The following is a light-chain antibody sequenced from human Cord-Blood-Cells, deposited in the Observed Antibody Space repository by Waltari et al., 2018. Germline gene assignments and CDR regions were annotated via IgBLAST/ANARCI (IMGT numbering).Light chain of an antibody. V-gene: IGKV3-20*01. J-gene: IGKJ3*01. CDR3: QQYGSSQFT. CDR1: QSVGSSY. CDR2: GAS. Sequence: ELVLTHSPGSLSSSPGATATLSCRASQSVGSSYLAWYQQKPGQAPRLLIYGASSRATGIPDMFSGSGSGTDFTLTISRVEPEDFAVYYCQQYGSSQFTFGPGTKVDIK.